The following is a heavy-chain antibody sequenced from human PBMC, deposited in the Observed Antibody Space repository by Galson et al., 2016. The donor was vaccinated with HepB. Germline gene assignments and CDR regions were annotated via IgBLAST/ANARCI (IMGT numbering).Heavy chain of an antibody. Sequence: QSGAEVKKPGESLKISCKGSGYSFTSYWISWVRQMPGKGLEWMGSIDPSDSYTNYSPSFQGHVTISADKSISTAYLQWSSLKASDTAMYFCGRLEVWLDEANFDYWGQGALVTVSS. J-gene: IGHJ4*02. CDR3: GRLEVWLDEANFDY. D-gene: IGHD5-18*01. V-gene: IGHV5-10-1*01. CDR1: GYSFTSYW. CDR2: IDPSDSYT.